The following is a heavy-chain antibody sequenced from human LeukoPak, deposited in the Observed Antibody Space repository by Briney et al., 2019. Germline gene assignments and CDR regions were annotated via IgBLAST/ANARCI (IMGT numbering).Heavy chain of an antibody. V-gene: IGHV3-7*01. CDR1: GLTFSFYW. Sequence: GGYLRLFCAASGLTFSFYWITWVRQAPGKGLEWVANIKPDGSETYYLDPVKGRFTISRDNAKNLLYLQVNSLRGEDTAVYYCGGFGYEAAVDLWGQGTLVTVSS. D-gene: IGHD6-13*01. CDR2: IKPDGSET. J-gene: IGHJ4*02. CDR3: GGFGYEAAVDL.